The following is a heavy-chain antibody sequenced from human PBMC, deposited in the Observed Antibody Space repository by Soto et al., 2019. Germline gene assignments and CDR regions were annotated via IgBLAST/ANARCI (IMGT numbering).Heavy chain of an antibody. J-gene: IGHJ5*02. D-gene: IGHD2-15*01. Sequence: QVQLVQSGAEVKKTGSSVTVSCKASGGTFSRNAVNWVRQAPGQGLEWMGGIVPFFGRTIYAQRLQGRVTFTADESTTYMELRSLRSEDTAVYYCVRGRYCSGGSCYSGWSWGQGTLVTVSS. CDR1: GGTFSRNA. CDR2: IVPFFGRT. CDR3: VRGRYCSGGSCYSGWS. V-gene: IGHV1-69*12.